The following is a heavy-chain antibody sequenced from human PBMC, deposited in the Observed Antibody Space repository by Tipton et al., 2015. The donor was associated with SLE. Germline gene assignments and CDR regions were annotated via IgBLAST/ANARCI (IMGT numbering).Heavy chain of an antibody. CDR3: ARGTPFMEWERNWFDP. V-gene: IGHV4-59*01. J-gene: IGHJ5*01. CDR1: GGSISNYY. CDR2: IYYSGST. Sequence: GLVKPSETLSLICTVSGGSISNYYWSWIRQPPGKGLEWIGNIYYSGSTNYNPSLASRVTISIEKSKNQLSLTLKSVTTADTAMYYCARGTPFMEWERNWFDPWGQGTLVTVSS. D-gene: IGHD3-3*01.